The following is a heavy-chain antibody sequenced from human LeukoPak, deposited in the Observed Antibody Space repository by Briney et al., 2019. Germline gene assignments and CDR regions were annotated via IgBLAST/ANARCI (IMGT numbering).Heavy chain of an antibody. D-gene: IGHD2-2*01. Sequence: GGSLRLSCAASGFTFSSYAMSWVRQAPGKGLEWVSAISGSGGSTYYADSVKGRFTISRDNSKNTLYLQMNSLRAEDTAVYYCAKGPGYCSSTSCYRNYFDYWGQGTLVTVSS. CDR3: AKGPGYCSSTSCYRNYFDY. CDR2: ISGSGGST. CDR1: GFTFSSYA. J-gene: IGHJ4*02. V-gene: IGHV3-23*01.